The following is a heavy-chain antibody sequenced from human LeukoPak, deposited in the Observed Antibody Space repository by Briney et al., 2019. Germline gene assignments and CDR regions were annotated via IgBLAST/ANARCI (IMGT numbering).Heavy chain of an antibody. CDR3: TRSTHPVPAAISSYYYMDV. Sequence: GGSLRLSCAASGFIFNSYWMGWVRQASGKGLEWVGRIRSKANSYATAYAASVKGRFTISRDDSKNTAYLQMNSLKTEDTAVYYCTRSTHPVPAAISSYYYMDVWGKGTTVTVSS. D-gene: IGHD2-2*02. CDR2: IRSKANSYAT. CDR1: GFIFNSYW. V-gene: IGHV3-73*01. J-gene: IGHJ6*03.